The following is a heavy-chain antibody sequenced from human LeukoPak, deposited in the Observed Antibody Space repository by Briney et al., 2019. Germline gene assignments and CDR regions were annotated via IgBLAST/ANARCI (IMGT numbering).Heavy chain of an antibody. V-gene: IGHV1-8*01. Sequence: ASVKVSCKASGYTFTSYDINWVRQATGQGLEWMGWMNPNSGNTGYAQKFQGRVTMTRNTSISTAYMELSSLRSEDTAVYYCARQRRAAAGTTPGSYYYYYYMDVWGKGTTVTVSS. CDR2: MNPNSGNT. J-gene: IGHJ6*03. CDR3: ARQRRAAAGTTPGSYYYYYYMDV. D-gene: IGHD6-13*01. CDR1: GYTFTSYD.